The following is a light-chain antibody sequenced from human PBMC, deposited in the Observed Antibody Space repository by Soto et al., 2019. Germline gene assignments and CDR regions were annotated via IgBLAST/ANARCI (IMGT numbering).Light chain of an antibody. CDR1: QSVSSN. J-gene: IGKJ2*01. CDR3: QQYNNWPPDT. Sequence: EIVMTQSPATLSVSPGERATLSCRASQSVSSNLAWYQQKPGQAPRLLIYGASTMATGIPARFSGSGSGTEFTLTVSSLQSEDFALYYCQQYNNWPPDTFGQGTKLEIK. V-gene: IGKV3-15*01. CDR2: GAS.